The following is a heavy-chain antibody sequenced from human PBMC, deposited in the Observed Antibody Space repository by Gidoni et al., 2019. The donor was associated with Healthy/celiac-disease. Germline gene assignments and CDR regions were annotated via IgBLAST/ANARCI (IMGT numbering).Heavy chain of an antibody. D-gene: IGHD3-22*01. CDR3: ARDRDYDDSSDAFDI. V-gene: IGHV3-7*01. CDR1: GFTFRSYW. Sequence: EVQLMESGGGLVQPGGSLRLSCAASGFTFRSYWMNWVRQAPGKGLEWVANIKQDGSEIYYVDSVKGRFAISRDNARNSLYLQMNSVRAEDTAVYYCARDRDYDDSSDAFDIWGQGAMVTVSS. J-gene: IGHJ3*02. CDR2: IKQDGSEI.